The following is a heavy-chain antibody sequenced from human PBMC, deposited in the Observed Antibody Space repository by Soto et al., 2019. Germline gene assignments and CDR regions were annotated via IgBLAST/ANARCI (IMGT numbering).Heavy chain of an antibody. Sequence: ASVKVSCKASGYTFTGYYMHWVRQAPGQGLEWMGWINPNSGGTNYVQKFQGWVTMTRDTSISTAYMELSRLRSDDTAMYYCARGPPSFTVFGEMLYGMDVWGQGTTVTVSS. D-gene: IGHD3-3*01. CDR1: GYTFTGYY. V-gene: IGHV1-2*04. CDR2: INPNSGGT. J-gene: IGHJ6*02. CDR3: ARGPPSFTVFGEMLYGMDV.